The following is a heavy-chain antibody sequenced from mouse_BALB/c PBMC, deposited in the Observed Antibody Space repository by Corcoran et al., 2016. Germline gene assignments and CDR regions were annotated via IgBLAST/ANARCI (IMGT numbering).Heavy chain of an antibody. D-gene: IGHD2-1*01. V-gene: IGHV1-7*01. Sequence: QVQLQQSGAELAKPGASVKMSCKASGYTFTSYWMHWVKQRPGQGLEWIGYINPSTGYTEYNQKFKDKATLTADKSSSTAYMQLSSLTSEDSAVYYCATYGNYFAYCGQGTLVTVSA. CDR1: GYTFTSYW. CDR3: ATYGNYFAY. J-gene: IGHJ3*01. CDR2: INPSTGYT.